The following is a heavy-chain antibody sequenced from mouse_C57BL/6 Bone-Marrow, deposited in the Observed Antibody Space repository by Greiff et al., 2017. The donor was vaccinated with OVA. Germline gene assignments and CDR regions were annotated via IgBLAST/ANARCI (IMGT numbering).Heavy chain of an antibody. D-gene: IGHD1-1*01. V-gene: IGHV14-3*01. J-gene: IGHJ3*01. CDR1: GFNINNTY. CDR2: IDPANGNT. CDR3: VYYGSSVRRFAY. Sequence: DVQLQASVAELVRPGASVKLSCTASGFNINNTYMHWVKQRPEQSLEWVGRIDPANGNTKYAPKVQGKATITADTSSNTAYLQLSSLTSEDTAIYYCVYYGSSVRRFAYWGQGTLVTVSA.